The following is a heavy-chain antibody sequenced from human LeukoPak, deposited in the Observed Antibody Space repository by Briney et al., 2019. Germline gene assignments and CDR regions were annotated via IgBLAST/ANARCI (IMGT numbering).Heavy chain of an antibody. J-gene: IGHJ4*02. CDR2: ISYSGST. V-gene: IGHV4-39*07. Sequence: WIRQPPGKGLEWIGSISYSGSTYSNPSLKSRITMSVDTSKNQFSLRLSSVTAADTAVYYCARENYYDSCGYVYWGQGTLVTASS. CDR3: ARENYYDSCGYVY. D-gene: IGHD3-22*01.